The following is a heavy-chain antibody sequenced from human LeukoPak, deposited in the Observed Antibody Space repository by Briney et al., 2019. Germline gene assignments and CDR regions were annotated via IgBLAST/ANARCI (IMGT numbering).Heavy chain of an antibody. CDR1: GFTFSSYG. D-gene: IGHD6-19*01. CDR3: AKGRWAVAGAEYSQH. J-gene: IGHJ1*01. V-gene: IGHV3-30*02. Sequence: GGSLRLSCAASGFTFSSYGMHWVRQAPGKGLEWVAFIRYDGSNKYYADSVKGRFTISRDNSKNTLYLQMNSLRAEDTAVYYCAKGRWAVAGAEYSQHWGQGTLVTVSS. CDR2: IRYDGSNK.